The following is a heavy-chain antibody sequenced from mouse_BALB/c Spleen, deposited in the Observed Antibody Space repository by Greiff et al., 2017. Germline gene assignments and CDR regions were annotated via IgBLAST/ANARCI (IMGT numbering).Heavy chain of an antibody. Sequence: QVQLQQPGSVLVRPGASVKLSCKASDYTFTSSWMHWAKQRPGQGLEWIGEIHPNSGNTNYNEKFKGKATLTVDTSSSTAYMQLSSLTSEDSAVYFCARGGGNYPIFAYWGQGTLVTVSA. V-gene: IGHV1S130*01. CDR2: IHPNSGNT. CDR3: ARGGGNYPIFAY. CDR1: DYTFTSSW. D-gene: IGHD2-1*01. J-gene: IGHJ3*01.